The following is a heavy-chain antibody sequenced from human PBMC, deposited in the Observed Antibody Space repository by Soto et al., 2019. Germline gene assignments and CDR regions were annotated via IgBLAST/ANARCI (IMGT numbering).Heavy chain of an antibody. CDR2: VNSDGIGT. Sequence: GDLGLSCEASKFTVTLYWMHWVSQAPGKGLVWVSRVNSDGIGTMYADSVKGRFTVSRDNAKNSVFLQMDSLRAEDAGVYFCASVDLGYTEGTIHVWG. V-gene: IGHV3-74*03. J-gene: IGHJ6*02. CDR1: KFTVTLYW. D-gene: IGHD5-18*01. CDR3: ASVDLGYTEGTIHV.